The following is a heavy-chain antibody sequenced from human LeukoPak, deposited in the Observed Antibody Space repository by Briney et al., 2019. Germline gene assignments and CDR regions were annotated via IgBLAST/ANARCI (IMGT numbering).Heavy chain of an antibody. CDR2: IIPIFGTA. V-gene: IGHV1-69*13. CDR3: ARVQYQLLQGLDY. CDR1: GGTFSSYA. Sequence: ASVKVSCKASGGTFSSYAISWVRQAPGQGLEWMGGIIPIFGTANYAQKFQGRVTITADESTSTAYMELSSLRSEDTAMYYCARVQYQLLQGLDYWGKGTLVTVSS. D-gene: IGHD2-2*01. J-gene: IGHJ4*02.